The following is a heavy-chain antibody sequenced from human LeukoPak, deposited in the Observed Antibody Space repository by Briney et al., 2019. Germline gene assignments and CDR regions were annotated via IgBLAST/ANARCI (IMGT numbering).Heavy chain of an antibody. J-gene: IGHJ4*02. CDR3: ARQRGLSSSWYPLDY. CDR2: IYYSGST. V-gene: IGHV4-59*01. CDR1: GGSISSYY. D-gene: IGHD6-13*01. Sequence: PSGTLSLTCTVSGGSISSYYWSWIRQPPGKGLEWIGYIYYSGSTNYNPSLKSRVTISVDTSKNQFSLKLSSVTAADTAVYYCARQRGLSSSWYPLDYWGQGTLVTVSS.